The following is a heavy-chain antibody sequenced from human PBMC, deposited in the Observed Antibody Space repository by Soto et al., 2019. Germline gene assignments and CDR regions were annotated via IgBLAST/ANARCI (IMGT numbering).Heavy chain of an antibody. CDR3: ARGIRGPAAICNWCEP. CDR2: IIPIFGTA. CDR1: GGTFSSYA. V-gene: IGHV1-69*01. D-gene: IGHD2-2*01. J-gene: IGHJ5*02. Sequence: QVQLVQSGAELKKPGSSVKVSCKASGGTFSSYAISWVRQAPGPGLEWIGGIIPIFGTANYAQTCQVRVTITADESTSTAYLELSSLRSEDTAVSYCARGIRGPAAICNWCEPWGKGTLVTVSS.